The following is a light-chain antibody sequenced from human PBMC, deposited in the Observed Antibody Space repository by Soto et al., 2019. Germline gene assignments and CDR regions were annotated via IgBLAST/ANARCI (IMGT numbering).Light chain of an antibody. Sequence: DIQMTQSPSSLSASVGDRVTITCRASQSISSYLNWYQQKPGKAPKLLIYAASSLQSGVPPRVSGSGSGTDFTLTISSLQPEDFATYYCQQSYSTPRTFGQGTKLEIK. CDR1: QSISSY. CDR3: QQSYSTPRT. J-gene: IGKJ2*02. CDR2: AAS. V-gene: IGKV1-39*01.